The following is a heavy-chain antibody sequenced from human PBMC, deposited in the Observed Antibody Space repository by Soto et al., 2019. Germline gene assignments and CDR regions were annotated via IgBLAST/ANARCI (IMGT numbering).Heavy chain of an antibody. V-gene: IGHV4-34*01. CDR3: ARGARRPRYFDY. Sequence: SETLSLTCAVYGGSFSGYYWSWIRQPPGKGLEWIGEINHSGSTNYNPSLKSRVIISVDTSKNQFSLKLSSVTAADTAVYYCARGARRPRYFDYWGQGTLVTVSS. J-gene: IGHJ4*02. CDR1: GGSFSGYY. D-gene: IGHD5-12*01. CDR2: INHSGST.